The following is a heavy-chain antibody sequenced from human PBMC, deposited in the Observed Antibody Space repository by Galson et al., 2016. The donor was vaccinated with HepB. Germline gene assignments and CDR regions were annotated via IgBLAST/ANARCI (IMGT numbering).Heavy chain of an antibody. CDR2: VYQSGST. CDR1: GGSITNSPSY. D-gene: IGHD6-13*01. CDR3: ARRKSRVAAANWFDP. V-gene: IGHV4-39*01. J-gene: IGHJ5*02. Sequence: SETLSLTCNVSGGSITNSPSYWAWIRQPPGKGLEWIGSVYQSGSTYYNPSLKSRVTVFVDTSKNQFFLNLTSMTAADTAVYYCARRKSRVAAANWFDPWGQGTLVTVSS.